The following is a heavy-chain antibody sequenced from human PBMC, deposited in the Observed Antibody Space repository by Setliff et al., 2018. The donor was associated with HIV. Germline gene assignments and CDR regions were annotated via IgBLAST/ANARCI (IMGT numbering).Heavy chain of an antibody. J-gene: IGHJ6*03. Sequence: WASVKVSCKASGYTFTSYYMHWVRQAPGQGLEWVGIMNPSGGSISYAQKFQGRVTMTSDTSTSTVYMELSSLRSEDTAVYYCARDGHCNLWSGYGYYYYYMDVWGKGTTVTVSS. CDR3: ARDGHCNLWSGYGYYYYYMDV. D-gene: IGHD3-3*01. V-gene: IGHV1-46*01. CDR1: GYTFTSYY. CDR2: MNPSGGSI.